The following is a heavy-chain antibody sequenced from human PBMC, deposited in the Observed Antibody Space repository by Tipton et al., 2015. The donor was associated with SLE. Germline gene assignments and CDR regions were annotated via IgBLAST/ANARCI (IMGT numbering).Heavy chain of an antibody. Sequence: TLSLTCAVYGGSFSGYYWSWIRQPPGKGLEWIGEINHSGSTNYNPSLKSRVTTSVDTSKNQLSLKLSSVTAADTAVYYCARGRGSSSSGHYWGQGTLVTVSS. CDR3: ARGRGSSSSGHY. D-gene: IGHD6-6*01. J-gene: IGHJ4*02. V-gene: IGHV4-34*01. CDR2: INHSGST. CDR1: GGSFSGYY.